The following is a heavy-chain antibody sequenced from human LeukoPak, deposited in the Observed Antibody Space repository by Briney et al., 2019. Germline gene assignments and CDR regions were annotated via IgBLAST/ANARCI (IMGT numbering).Heavy chain of an antibody. D-gene: IGHD3-22*01. V-gene: IGHV3-7*01. Sequence: GGSLRLSCAASGFTFSSYWMSWVRQAPGKGLERVANIKQDGSEKYYVDSVKGRFTISRDNAKNSLYLQMNSLRAEDTAVYYCARVLRIAMIVVVIGQYAFDFWGQGTMVTVSS. CDR1: GFTFSSYW. J-gene: IGHJ3*01. CDR3: ARVLRIAMIVVVIGQYAFDF. CDR2: IKQDGSEK.